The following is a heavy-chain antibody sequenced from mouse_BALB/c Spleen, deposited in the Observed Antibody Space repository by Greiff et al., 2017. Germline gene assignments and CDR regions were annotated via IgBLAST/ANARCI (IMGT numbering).Heavy chain of an antibody. CDR2: ISSGSSTI. D-gene: IGHD2-4*01. J-gene: IGHJ3*01. CDR1: GFTFSSFG. Sequence: EVKLMESGGGLVQPGGSRKLSCAASGFTFSSFGMHWVRQAPEKGLEWVAYISSGSSTIYYADTVKGRFTISRDNPKNTLFLQMTSLRSEDTAMYYCARGEYDYDGFAYWGQGTLVTVSA. CDR3: ARGEYDYDGFAY. V-gene: IGHV5-17*02.